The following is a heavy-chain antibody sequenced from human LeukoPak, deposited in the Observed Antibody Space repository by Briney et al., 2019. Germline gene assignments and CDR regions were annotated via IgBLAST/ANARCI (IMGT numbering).Heavy chain of an antibody. CDR1: GLTVSGNY. V-gene: IGHV3-53*01. CDR2: IDSSGST. CDR3: ARVYPIYYYMDV. J-gene: IGHJ6*03. Sequence: GGSLRLSCVASGLTVSGNYMSWVRQAPGRGLEWVSVIDSSGSTSYADSVKGRFSTSRDNSKSTLYLQMNSLRDEDTAVYYCARVYPIYYYMDVWGKGTTVTISS. D-gene: IGHD5/OR15-5a*01.